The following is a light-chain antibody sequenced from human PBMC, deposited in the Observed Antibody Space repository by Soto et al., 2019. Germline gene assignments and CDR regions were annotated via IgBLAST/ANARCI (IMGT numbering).Light chain of an antibody. CDR3: QQYDNLPMYT. CDR1: QDISNY. J-gene: IGKJ2*01. V-gene: IGKV1-33*01. Sequence: DIQMTQSPSSLSASVGDRVTITCQASQDISNYLNWYQQKPGKAPKLMIYDASNLETGVPSRFSGRGSGTDFPCTISSLQPEDIATYYCQQYDNLPMYTFGQGTKLEIK. CDR2: DAS.